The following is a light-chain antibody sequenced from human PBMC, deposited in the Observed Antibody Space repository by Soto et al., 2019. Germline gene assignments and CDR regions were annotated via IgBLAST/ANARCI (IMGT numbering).Light chain of an antibody. J-gene: IGLJ1*01. CDR3: SSYTSSSTRF. Sequence: QSALTQPASVSGSPGQSITISCTGTSSDVGGYNYVSWYQQHPDKAPKLMIYDVSNRPSGVSNRFSGSKSGNTASLTISGLQAEDEADYYCSSYTSSSTRFFGTGTKVTVL. CDR1: SSDVGGYNY. V-gene: IGLV2-14*01. CDR2: DVS.